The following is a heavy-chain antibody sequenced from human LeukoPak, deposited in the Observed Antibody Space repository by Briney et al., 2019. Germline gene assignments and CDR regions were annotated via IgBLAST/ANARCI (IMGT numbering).Heavy chain of an antibody. J-gene: IGHJ4*02. Sequence: SETLSLTCAVYGGSFSGYYWSWIRQPPGKGLEWIGEINHSGSTNYNPSLKSRVTISVDTSKNQFSLKLSSVTAADTAVYYCARGAVNSDSVDGSYRRDLYFDYWGQGTLVTVSS. CDR1: GGSFSGYY. CDR2: INHSGST. V-gene: IGHV4-34*01. CDR3: ARGAVNSDSVDGSYRRDLYFDY. D-gene: IGHD1-26*01.